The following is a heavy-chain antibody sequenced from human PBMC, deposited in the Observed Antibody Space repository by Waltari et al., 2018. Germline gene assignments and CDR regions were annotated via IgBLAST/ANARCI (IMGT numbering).Heavy chain of an antibody. V-gene: IGHV1-18*01. J-gene: IGHJ4*02. Sequence: QVQLVQSGAEVKKPGASVKVSCKASGYTFTTYGISWVRQAPGPGLEWMGWISSYHGNTNYAQKPQGRVTMTTDTSTSTAYMELRSLRSDDTAIYYCARGPYCSGGTCYSQYFDYWGQGTLVTVSS. CDR3: ARGPYCSGGTCYSQYFDY. CDR2: ISSYHGNT. D-gene: IGHD2-15*01. CDR1: GYTFTTYG.